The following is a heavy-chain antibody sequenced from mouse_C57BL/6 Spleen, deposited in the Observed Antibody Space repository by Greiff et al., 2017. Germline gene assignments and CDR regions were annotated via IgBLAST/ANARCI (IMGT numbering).Heavy chain of an antibody. V-gene: IGHV1-52*01. CDR1: GYTFTSYW. CDR2: IDPSDSET. Sequence: QVQLQQPGAELVRPGSSVKLSCKASGYTFTSYWMHWVKQRPIQGLEWLGNIDPSDSETHYNQKFKDKATLTVDKSSSTAYMQLSSLTSEDSAVYYCARAPYYYGSSHWYFDVWGTGTTVTVSS. D-gene: IGHD1-1*01. J-gene: IGHJ1*03. CDR3: ARAPYYYGSSHWYFDV.